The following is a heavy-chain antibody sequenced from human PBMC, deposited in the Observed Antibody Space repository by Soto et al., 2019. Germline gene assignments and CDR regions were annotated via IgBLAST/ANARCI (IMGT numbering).Heavy chain of an antibody. J-gene: IGHJ6*02. CDR2: IYYSGST. D-gene: IGHD2-2*01. CDR1: GGSISSGGYY. CDR3: ARVDCSSTSCSPNYYYYGMDV. Sequence: TLSLTCTVSGGSISSGGYYWSWIRQHPGKGLEWIGYIYYSGSTYYNPSLKSRVTISVDTSKNQFSLKLSSVTAADTAVYYCARVDCSSTSCSPNYYYYGMDVWGQGTTVTVSS. V-gene: IGHV4-31*03.